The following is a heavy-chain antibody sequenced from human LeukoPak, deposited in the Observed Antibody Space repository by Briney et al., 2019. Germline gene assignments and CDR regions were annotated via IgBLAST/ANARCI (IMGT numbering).Heavy chain of an antibody. J-gene: IGHJ5*02. CDR2: IYYSGST. CDR1: VGSISGYF. CDR3: ARDLGYYGSGGSDRFDP. Sequence: PETLSLTRTVSVGSISGYFWSWIRHPPGEGLEWIGYIYYSGSTNYNPSLMRRVTISIDTSKNQFSLKLSSVTAADTAVYYCARDLGYYGSGGSDRFDPWGQGTLVTVSA. D-gene: IGHD3-10*01. V-gene: IGHV4-59*01.